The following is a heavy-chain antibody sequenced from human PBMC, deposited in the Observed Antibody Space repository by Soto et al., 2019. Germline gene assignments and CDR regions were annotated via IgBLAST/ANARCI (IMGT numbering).Heavy chain of an antibody. V-gene: IGHV3-72*01. D-gene: IGHD3-3*01. CDR1: GFTFSDHY. CDR2: TRNKANSYTT. J-gene: IGHJ6*03. CDR3: ARAPYDFWSGYYYMDV. Sequence: EVQLVESGGGLVQPGGSLRISCAASGFTFSDHYMDWVRQAPGKGLEWVGRTRNKANSYTTEYAASVKGRFTISRDDSKNSLYLQMISLKTEDTAVYYCARAPYDFWSGYYYMDVWGKGTTVTVSS.